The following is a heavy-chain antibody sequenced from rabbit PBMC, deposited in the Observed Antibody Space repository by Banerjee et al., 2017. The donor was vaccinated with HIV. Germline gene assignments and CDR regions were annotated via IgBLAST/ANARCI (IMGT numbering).Heavy chain of an antibody. J-gene: IGHJ4*01. CDR2: INTGSSGST. CDR3: ARDGVDGGGWSFDL. D-gene: IGHD3-3*01. CDR1: GIDFSSHR. V-gene: IGHV1S45*01. Sequence: QEQLVESGGGLVTLGGSLKLSCKASGIDFSSHRMCWIRQAPGKGLEWIACINTGSSGSTYYASWAKGRFTISKTSSTTVTLQMTSLTAADTATYFCARDGVDGGGWSFDLWGPGTLVTVS.